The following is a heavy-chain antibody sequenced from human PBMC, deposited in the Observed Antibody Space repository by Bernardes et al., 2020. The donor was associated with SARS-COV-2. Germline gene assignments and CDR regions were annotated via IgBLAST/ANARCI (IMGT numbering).Heavy chain of an antibody. CDR3: ARGFDY. CDR1: GGSISAYY. Sequence: SEPLSPTCTASGGSISAYYWSWFRQPPGKGLEWIGYLYYTGSTNYNPSLQSRVTISVDTSKNQFSLKLSSVTAADTAVYYCARGFDYWGQGILVTVSS. V-gene: IGHV4-59*01. CDR2: LYYTGST. J-gene: IGHJ4*02.